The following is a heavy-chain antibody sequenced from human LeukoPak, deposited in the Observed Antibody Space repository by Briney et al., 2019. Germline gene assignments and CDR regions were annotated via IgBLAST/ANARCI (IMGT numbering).Heavy chain of an antibody. CDR3: TRALGYPYYAMDV. D-gene: IGHD5-12*01. J-gene: IGHJ6*02. Sequence: ASVKVSCKASGYTFTAYVMHWVRQAPGQRLEWMGWINAGNGNTKYSQEFQGRVTTTRGTFANTIYMELSSLRSEDTAVYYCTRALGYPYYAMDVWGQGTTVTVSS. V-gene: IGHV1-3*01. CDR1: GYTFTAYV. CDR2: INAGNGNT.